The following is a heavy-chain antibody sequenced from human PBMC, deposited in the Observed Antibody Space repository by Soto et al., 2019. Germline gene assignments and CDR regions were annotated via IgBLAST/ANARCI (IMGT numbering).Heavy chain of an antibody. CDR1: GDSVSSNSAA. Sequence: SQTLSLTCVISGDSVSSNSAAWNWIRQSPSRGLEWLGRTYYRSKWYNDYAVSVKSRITINPDTSKNQFSLQLNSVTPEDTAVYYCAREGPDSSSSGGWAYDYWGQGTLVTVSS. V-gene: IGHV6-1*01. D-gene: IGHD6-6*01. CDR2: TYYRSKWYN. CDR3: AREGPDSSSSGGWAYDY. J-gene: IGHJ4*02.